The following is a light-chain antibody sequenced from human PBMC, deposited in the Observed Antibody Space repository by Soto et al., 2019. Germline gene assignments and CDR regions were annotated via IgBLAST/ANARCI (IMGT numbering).Light chain of an antibody. Sequence: QSDLSQPDSVSGSPGKSITISCTGTSSDVGGYNYVSWYQQHPGKAPKLMIFEVSNRPSGVSNRFSGSRSGNTASLTISGLQAEDEADYNCSSFTSSSTLLYVFGTGTKVTVL. CDR3: SSFTSSSTLLYV. J-gene: IGLJ1*01. V-gene: IGLV2-14*01. CDR1: SSDVGGYNY. CDR2: EVS.